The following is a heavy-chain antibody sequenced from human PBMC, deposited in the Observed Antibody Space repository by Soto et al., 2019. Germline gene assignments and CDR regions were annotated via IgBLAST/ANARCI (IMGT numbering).Heavy chain of an antibody. CDR1: GGSISSGGYY. CDR3: ARAFLNVDTAMAYGMDV. V-gene: IGHV4-31*03. Sequence: LSLTCTVSGGSISSGGYYWSWIRQHPGKGLEWIGYIYYSGSTYYNPSLKSRVTISVDTSKNQFSLKLSSVTAADTAVYYCARAFLNVDTAMAYGMDVWGQGTTVTVSS. J-gene: IGHJ6*02. D-gene: IGHD5-18*01. CDR2: IYYSGST.